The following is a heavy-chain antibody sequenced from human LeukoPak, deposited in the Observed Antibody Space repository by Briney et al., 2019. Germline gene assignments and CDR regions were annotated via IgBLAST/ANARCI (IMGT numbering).Heavy chain of an antibody. J-gene: IGHJ5*02. CDR3: ASLNVDGSAYYYVPNWFDP. D-gene: IGHD3-22*01. CDR2: IKQDGSEK. CDR1: GFTFSSYW. Sequence: PGGSLRLSCAASGFTFSSYWMSWVRQAPGKGLEWVANIKQDGSEKFYVDSVKGRFTISRDNAKNSLFLQMNSLTAEDTAVYYCASLNVDGSAYYYVPNWFDPWGQGTLVTVSS. V-gene: IGHV3-7*01.